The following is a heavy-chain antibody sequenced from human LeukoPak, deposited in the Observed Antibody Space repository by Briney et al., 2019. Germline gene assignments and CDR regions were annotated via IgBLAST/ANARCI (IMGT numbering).Heavy chain of an antibody. D-gene: IGHD6-13*01. Sequence: PGGSLRLSCAASGFTVSSNYMSWVRQAPGKGLEWVSVIYSGGSTYYADSVKGRFTISRDNSKNTLYLQMNSLRAEDTAVYYCARDLGGIAAAGTESMDVWGQGTTVTVSS. J-gene: IGHJ6*02. CDR1: GFTVSSNY. CDR2: IYSGGST. V-gene: IGHV3-66*01. CDR3: ARDLGGIAAAGTESMDV.